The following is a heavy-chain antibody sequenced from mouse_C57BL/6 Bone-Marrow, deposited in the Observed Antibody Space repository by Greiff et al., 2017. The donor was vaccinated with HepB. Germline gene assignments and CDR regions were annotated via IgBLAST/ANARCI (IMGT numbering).Heavy chain of an antibody. CDR3: ARPDYDGSSYGGYWYFDV. CDR2: INPYNGGT. D-gene: IGHD1-1*01. CDR1: GYTFTDYY. J-gene: IGHJ1*03. V-gene: IGHV1-19*01. Sequence: SGPVLVKPGASVKMSCKASGYTFTDYYMNWVKQSHGKSLEWIGVINPYNGGTSYNQKFKGKATLTVDKASSTAYMELNSLTSEDAAVYYCARPDYDGSSYGGYWYFDVWGTGTTVTVSS.